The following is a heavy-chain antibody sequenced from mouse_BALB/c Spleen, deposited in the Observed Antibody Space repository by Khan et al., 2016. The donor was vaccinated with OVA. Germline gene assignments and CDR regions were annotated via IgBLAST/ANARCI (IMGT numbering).Heavy chain of an antibody. CDR2: INSDGDYT. CDR3: ARSPYGNFAS. J-gene: IGHJ3*01. V-gene: IGHV5-9-3*01. CDR1: GFTFSTYA. Sequence: EVELVESGGGLVKPGGSLKLSCAASGFTFSTYAMSWVRQTPEKRLEWVATINSDGDYTYYLDSVKGRFTISRDNAKNTLYLQMTSLRSEDTAMYYCARSPYGNFASWGQGTLVTVSA. D-gene: IGHD2-1*01.